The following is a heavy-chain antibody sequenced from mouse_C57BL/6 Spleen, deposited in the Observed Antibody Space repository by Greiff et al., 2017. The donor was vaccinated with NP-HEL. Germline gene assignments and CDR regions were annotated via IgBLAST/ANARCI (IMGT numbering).Heavy chain of an antibody. CDR2: INYDGSST. D-gene: IGHD4-1*01. J-gene: IGHJ2*01. CDR3: ARDPLTGIVY. CDR1: GFTFSDYY. Sequence: LQQSEGGLVQPGSSMKLSCTASGFTFSDYYMAWVRQVPEKGLEWVANINYDGSSTYYLDSLKIRFIISRDNAKNILYLQMSSLKSEDTATYYCARDPLTGIVYWGQGTTLTVSS. V-gene: IGHV5-16*01.